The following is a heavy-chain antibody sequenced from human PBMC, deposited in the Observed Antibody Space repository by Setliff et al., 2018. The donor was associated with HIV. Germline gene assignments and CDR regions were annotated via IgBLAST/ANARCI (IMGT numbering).Heavy chain of an antibody. CDR3: GRGISARPGAPGNWFDP. CDR2: IKSKTDGGTS. Sequence: PGGSLRLSCAASGFTFSNAWMNWVRQAPGKGLEWVGRIKSKTDGGTSDYAAPVKGRFTISRDDSKTTLYLQMNNLRVEDTAVYYCGRGISARPGAPGNWFDPWGQGTLVTVSS. V-gene: IGHV3-15*05. J-gene: IGHJ5*02. CDR1: GFTFSNAW. D-gene: IGHD6-6*01.